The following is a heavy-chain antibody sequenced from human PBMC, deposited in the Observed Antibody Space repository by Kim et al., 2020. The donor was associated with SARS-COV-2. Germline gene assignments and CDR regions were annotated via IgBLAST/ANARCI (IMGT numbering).Heavy chain of an antibody. CDR2: ISAYNGNT. Sequence: ASVKVSCKASGYTFTSYGISWVRQAPGQGLEWMGWISAYNGNTNYAQKLQGRVTMTTDTSTSTAYMELRSLRSDDTAVYYCARNPTNYYDNFYYGMDVWGQGTTVTVS. CDR1: GYTFTSYG. V-gene: IGHV1-18*01. J-gene: IGHJ6*02. CDR3: ARNPTNYYDNFYYGMDV. D-gene: IGHD3-22*01.